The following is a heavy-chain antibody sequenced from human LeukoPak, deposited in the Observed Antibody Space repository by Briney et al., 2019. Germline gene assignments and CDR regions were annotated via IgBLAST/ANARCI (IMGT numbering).Heavy chain of an antibody. CDR2: IYYTGST. CDR1: GGSINNYY. CDR3: ARYKAVAGTANWFDP. J-gene: IGHJ5*02. D-gene: IGHD6-19*01. V-gene: IGHV4-59*12. Sequence: SETLSLTCTVSGGSINNYYWSWVRQPPGAGLEWLAYIYYTGSTNYNPSLKSRVTISVDTSKNQFSLKLSSVTAADTAVYYCARYKAVAGTANWFDPWGQGTLVTVSS.